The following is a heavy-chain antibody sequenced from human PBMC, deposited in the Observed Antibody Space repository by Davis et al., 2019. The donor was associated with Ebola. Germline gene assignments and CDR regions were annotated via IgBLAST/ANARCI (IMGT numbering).Heavy chain of an antibody. CDR1: GFTFDDYA. CDR2: ISWNSGSI. CDR3: ANVDTALDY. D-gene: IGHD5-18*01. J-gene: IGHJ4*02. Sequence: PGGSLRLSCAASGFTFDDYAMHWVRQAPGKGLEWVSGISWNSGSIGYADSVKGRFTISRDNSKNTLYLQMNSLRAEDTAVYYCANVDTALDYWGQGTLVTVSS. V-gene: IGHV3-9*01.